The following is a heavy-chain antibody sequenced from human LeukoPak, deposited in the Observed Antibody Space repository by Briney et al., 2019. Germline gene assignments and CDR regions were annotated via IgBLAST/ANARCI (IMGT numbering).Heavy chain of an antibody. CDR1: GYTFTTYG. D-gene: IGHD3-10*01. CDR3: ASGGFGEHYFDY. CDR2: ISADNGNT. Sequence: ASVKVSCKASGYTFTTYGISWVRQAPGQGPEWMGWISADNGNTKYAQKFQGRVTMTTDTSTSTAYMELRSLRSDDTAVYYCASGGFGEHYFDYWGQGTLVTVSS. J-gene: IGHJ4*02. V-gene: IGHV1-18*01.